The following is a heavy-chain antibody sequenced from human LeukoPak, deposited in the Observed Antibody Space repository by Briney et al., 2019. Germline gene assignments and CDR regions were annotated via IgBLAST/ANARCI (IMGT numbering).Heavy chain of an antibody. Sequence: ASVKVSCKASGYTYTSYAMHWVRQAPGQRLEWMGWINAGNGNTKYSQKFQGRVTITRDTSASTAYMELSSLRSEDTAVYYCARSIAVAGHDYWGQGTLVTVSS. CDR1: GYTYTSYA. CDR3: ARSIAVAGHDY. CDR2: INAGNGNT. V-gene: IGHV1-3*01. J-gene: IGHJ4*02. D-gene: IGHD6-19*01.